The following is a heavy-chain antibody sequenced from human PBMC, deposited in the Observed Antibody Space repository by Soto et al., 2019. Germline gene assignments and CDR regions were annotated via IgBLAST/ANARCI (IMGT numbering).Heavy chain of an antibody. D-gene: IGHD3-22*01. Sequence: SETLSLTCAVYGGSFSCYYWSWILHPPGNGLEWIGEINHSGSTNYNPSLKSRVTISVDTSKNQFSLKLSSVTAADTAVYYCARYRRTYYYDSSGSLGMDVWGQGNTVTVSS. CDR1: GGSFSCYY. CDR3: ARYRRTYYYDSSGSLGMDV. J-gene: IGHJ6*02. V-gene: IGHV4-34*01. CDR2: INHSGST.